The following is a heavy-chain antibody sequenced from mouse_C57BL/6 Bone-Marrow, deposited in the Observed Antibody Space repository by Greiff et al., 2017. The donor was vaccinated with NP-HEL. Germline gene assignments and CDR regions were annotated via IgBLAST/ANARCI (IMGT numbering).Heavy chain of an antibody. D-gene: IGHD2-2*01. CDR1: GYTFTSYS. Sequence: QVQLQQSGAELARPGASVKMSCKASGYTFTSYSMHWVKQRPGQGLEWIGYINPSSGYTKYNQKFKDKATLTADKSSSTAYMPLSSLTSEDSAIYYCARSNGYDLYYAMDYWGQGTSVTVSS. CDR3: ARSNGYDLYYAMDY. J-gene: IGHJ4*01. CDR2: INPSSGYT. V-gene: IGHV1-4*01.